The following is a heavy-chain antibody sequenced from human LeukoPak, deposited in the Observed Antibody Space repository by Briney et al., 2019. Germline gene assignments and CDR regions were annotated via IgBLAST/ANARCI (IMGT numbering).Heavy chain of an antibody. CDR2: INHSGST. CDR1: GGSFSGYY. V-gene: IGHV4-34*01. J-gene: IGHJ4*02. Sequence: PSETLSLTCAVYGGSFSGYYWSWLRQPPGKGLEWMGEINHSGSTNYNPPLKSRATISVDTSKNQFSLKLSSVTAADTAVYYCARQYSSSWFSFDYWGQGTLVTVSS. CDR3: ARQYSSSWFSFDY. D-gene: IGHD6-13*01.